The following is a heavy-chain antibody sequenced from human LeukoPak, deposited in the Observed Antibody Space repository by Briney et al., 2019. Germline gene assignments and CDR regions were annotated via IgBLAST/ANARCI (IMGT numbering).Heavy chain of an antibody. J-gene: IGHJ4*02. D-gene: IGHD1-26*01. Sequence: PGGSLRLSCAASGFNFSDYYMSWIRQAPGKGLEWVSYISSSGSTIYYADSVKGRFTISRDNAKNSLYLQMNSLRAEDTAVYYCARDLKGGSYYGSGFDYWGQGTLVTVSS. CDR2: ISSSGSTI. CDR3: ARDLKGGSYYGSGFDY. V-gene: IGHV3-11*01. CDR1: GFNFSDYY.